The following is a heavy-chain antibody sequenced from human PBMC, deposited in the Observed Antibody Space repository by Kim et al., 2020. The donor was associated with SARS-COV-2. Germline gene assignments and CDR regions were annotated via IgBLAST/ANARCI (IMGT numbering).Heavy chain of an antibody. D-gene: IGHD4-17*01. CDR2: IYHSGST. J-gene: IGHJ4*02. V-gene: IGHV4-4*02. Sequence: SETLSLTCAVSGGSISSSNWWSWVRQPPGKGLEWIGEIYHSGSTNYNPSLKSRVTISVDKSKNQFSLKLSSVTAADTAVYYCARDGGDGDYYYFDYWGQGTLVTVSS. CDR1: GGSISSSNW. CDR3: ARDGGDGDYYYFDY.